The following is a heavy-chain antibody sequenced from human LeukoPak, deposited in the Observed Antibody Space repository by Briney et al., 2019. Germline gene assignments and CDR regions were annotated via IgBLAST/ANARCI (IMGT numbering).Heavy chain of an antibody. CDR1: GFTFSDYS. J-gene: IGHJ5*02. CDR3: ARDAGGRTQREGWFDP. V-gene: IGHV3-21*06. CDR2: TSSGSSWI. D-gene: IGHD1-1*01. Sequence: GGSLRLSCAASGFTFSDYSMNWVRQTPGKGLEWVASTSSGSSWIYYADSVRGRFTTSRDNAKNLLYLQMNSLRVEDTAIYYCARDAGGRTQREGWFDPWGQGTLVTVSS.